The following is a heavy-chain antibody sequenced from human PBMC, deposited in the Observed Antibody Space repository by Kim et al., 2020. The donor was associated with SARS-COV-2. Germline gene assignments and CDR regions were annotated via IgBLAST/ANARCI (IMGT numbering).Heavy chain of an antibody. J-gene: IGHJ4*01. CDR2: VCYSGNT. D-gene: IGHD3-16*01. CDR3: ARSESVLRPYYFDY. Sequence: SETLSLTCTVSGGSISSGSYCWSWIRQPPGKGLEWIRYVCYSGNTYYNPYLKSPFTIALDSSKNHFSLRLISVAAAAASVHYCARSESVLRPYYFDY. V-gene: IGHV4-30-4*08. CDR1: GGSISSGSYC.